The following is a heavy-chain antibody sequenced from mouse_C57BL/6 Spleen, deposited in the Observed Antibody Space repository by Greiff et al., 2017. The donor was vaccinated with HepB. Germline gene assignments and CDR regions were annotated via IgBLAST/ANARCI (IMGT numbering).Heavy chain of an antibody. V-gene: IGHV1-78*01. J-gene: IGHJ4*01. CDR1: GYTFTDHT. CDR3: ARIRRFYAMDY. Sequence: VQRVESDAELVKPGASVKISCKVSGYTFTDHTIHWMKQRPEQGLEWIGYIYPRDGSTKYNEKFKGKGTLTADKSSSTAYMQLNSLTSEDSAVYFCARIRRFYAMDYWGQGTSVTVSS. CDR2: IYPRDGST.